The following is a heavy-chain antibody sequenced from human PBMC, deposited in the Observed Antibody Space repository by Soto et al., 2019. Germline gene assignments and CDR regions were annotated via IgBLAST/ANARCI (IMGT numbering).Heavy chain of an antibody. CDR2: ISGTGDST. V-gene: IGHV3-23*01. Sequence: GGSLRLSCAASGFTFSSYAMSWVLQAPGKGLEWVSAISGTGDSTYYADSVKGRFTISRDNSKNTLYVQMNSLRAEDTAVYYCAKCATGREFRWFDPWGQGTLVTVSS. D-gene: IGHD3-10*01. CDR1: GFTFSSYA. CDR3: AKCATGREFRWFDP. J-gene: IGHJ5*02.